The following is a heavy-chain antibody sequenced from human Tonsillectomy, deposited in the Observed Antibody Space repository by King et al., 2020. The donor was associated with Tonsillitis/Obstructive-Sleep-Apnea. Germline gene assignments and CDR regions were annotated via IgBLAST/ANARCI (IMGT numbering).Heavy chain of an antibody. Sequence: VQLVESGGGLIQPGGSLRLSCAASGFTVSSNYMSWVRQAPGKGLEWVSVIYSGWSKNYADSVKGRFTISRDNSKNMLYLQMNSLRAEDTAVYYCHYSNYVGFDYWGQGTLVTVSS. D-gene: IGHD4-11*01. CDR3: HYSNYVGFDY. J-gene: IGHJ4*02. CDR2: IYSGWSK. V-gene: IGHV3-53*01. CDR1: GFTVSSNY.